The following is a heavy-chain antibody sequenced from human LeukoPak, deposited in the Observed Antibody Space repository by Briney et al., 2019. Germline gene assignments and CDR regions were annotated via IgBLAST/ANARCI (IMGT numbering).Heavy chain of an antibody. J-gene: IGHJ3*02. CDR3: ARELYGDYDAFDI. Sequence: GGPLRLSCAPSGFTFSSYEMNWVRQAPGKGLEWASYISSSGSTIYYADSVKGRFTISRDNAKNSLYLQMNSLRAEDTAVYYCARELYGDYDAFDIWGQGTMVTVSS. CDR1: GFTFSSYE. D-gene: IGHD4-17*01. CDR2: ISSSGSTI. V-gene: IGHV3-48*03.